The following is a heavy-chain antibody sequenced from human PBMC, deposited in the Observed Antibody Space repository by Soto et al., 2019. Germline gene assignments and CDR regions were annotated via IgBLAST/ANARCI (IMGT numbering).Heavy chain of an antibody. CDR1: GFTFSSYA. CDR2: ISGSGGST. J-gene: IGHJ4*02. CDR3: AKDRRVVRYYDSSGYYALDY. V-gene: IGHV3-23*01. Sequence: PGGSLRLSCAASGFTFSSYAMSWVRQAPGKGLEWVSAISGSGGSTYYADSVKGRFTISRDNSKNTLYLQMNSLRAEDTAVYYCAKDRRVVRYYDSSGYYALDYWGQGTLVTVSS. D-gene: IGHD3-22*01.